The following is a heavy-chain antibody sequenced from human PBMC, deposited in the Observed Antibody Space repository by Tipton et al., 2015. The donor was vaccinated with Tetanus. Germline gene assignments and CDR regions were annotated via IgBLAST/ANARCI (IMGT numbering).Heavy chain of an antibody. CDR1: GASMSSSSYY. J-gene: IGHJ3*01. D-gene: IGHD4-17*01. V-gene: IGHV4-39*01. Sequence: TLSLTCNVSGASMSSSSYYWDWIRQPPGKGLEWIGSIYYSGSSYYNPSHESRVTISLDTSKNRFSLKLTSVTAADAAVYYCARPSTTVTPRAFDVWGQGAMVTVSS. CDR3: ARPSTTVTPRAFDV. CDR2: IYYSGSS.